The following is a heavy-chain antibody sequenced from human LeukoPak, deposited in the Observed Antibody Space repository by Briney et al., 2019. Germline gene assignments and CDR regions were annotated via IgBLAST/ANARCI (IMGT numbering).Heavy chain of an antibody. V-gene: IGHV3-30-3*01. Sequence: GGSLRLSCAASGFTFSSYAMHWVRQAPGKGLERVAVISYDGSNKYYADSVKGRFTISRGNSKNTLYLQMNSLRAEDTAVYYCATQPFTYYYDSSGYYTDYWGQGTLVTVSS. CDR2: ISYDGSNK. J-gene: IGHJ4*02. D-gene: IGHD3-22*01. CDR3: ATQPFTYYYDSSGYYTDY. CDR1: GFTFSSYA.